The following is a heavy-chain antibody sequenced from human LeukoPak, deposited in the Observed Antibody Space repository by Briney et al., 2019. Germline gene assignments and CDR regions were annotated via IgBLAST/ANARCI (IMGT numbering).Heavy chain of an antibody. Sequence: GGSLRLSCAASGFTFSGYDMNWVRQAPGKGLEWVSYISGSGSTTYYADSMKGRLTMSRDNAKNSLCLQMSGLRAEDTAVYYCARVSSGSYYIVDYWGQGTLVTVSS. V-gene: IGHV3-48*03. J-gene: IGHJ4*02. CDR1: GFTFSGYD. CDR3: ARVSSGSYYIVDY. D-gene: IGHD1-26*01. CDR2: ISGSGSTT.